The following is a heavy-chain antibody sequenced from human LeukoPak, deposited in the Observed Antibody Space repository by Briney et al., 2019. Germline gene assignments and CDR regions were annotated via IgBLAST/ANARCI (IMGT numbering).Heavy chain of an antibody. J-gene: IGHJ4*02. Sequence: GGSLRLSYAASGFTVSSNYMSWVRQAPGKGLEWVSVIYSGGSTYYADSVKGRFTISRDNSKNTLYLQMNSLRAEDTAVYYCARVAGLYYDFWSGYLDYWGQGPLVTVSS. CDR3: ARVAGLYYDFWSGYLDY. CDR2: IYSGGST. CDR1: GFTVSSNY. D-gene: IGHD3-3*01. V-gene: IGHV3-53*01.